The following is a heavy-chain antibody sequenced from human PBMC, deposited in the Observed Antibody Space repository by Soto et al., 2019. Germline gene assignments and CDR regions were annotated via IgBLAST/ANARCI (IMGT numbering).Heavy chain of an antibody. D-gene: IGHD2-15*01. CDR1: GGSISSGGYY. J-gene: IGHJ4*02. CDR2: IYYSGST. V-gene: IGHV4-31*03. Sequence: SETRSLTCTVSGGSISSGGYYWSWIRQHPGKGLEWIGYIYYSGSTYYNPSLKSRVTISVDTSKNQFSLKLSSVTAADTAVYYCGGCYRAAVGPFDYWGQGTLVTVSS. CDR3: GGCYRAAVGPFDY.